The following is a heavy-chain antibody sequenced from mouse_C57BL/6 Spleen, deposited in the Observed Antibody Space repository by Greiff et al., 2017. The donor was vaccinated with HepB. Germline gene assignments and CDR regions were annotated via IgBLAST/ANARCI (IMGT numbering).Heavy chain of an antibody. V-gene: IGHV3-6*01. J-gene: IGHJ3*01. CDR1: GYSITSGYY. CDR3: ARREGGDAWFAY. Sequence: EVKLMESGPGLVKPSQSLSLTCSVTGYSITSGYYWNWIRQFPGNKLEWMGYISYDGSNNYNPSLKNRISITRDTSKNQFFLKLNSVTTEDTATYYCARREGGDAWFAYWGQGTLVTVSA. CDR2: ISYDGSN.